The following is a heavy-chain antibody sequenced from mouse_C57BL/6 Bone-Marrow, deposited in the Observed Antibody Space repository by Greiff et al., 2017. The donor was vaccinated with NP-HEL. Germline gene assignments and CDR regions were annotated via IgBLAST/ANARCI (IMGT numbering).Heavy chain of an antibody. CDR2: IYPGDGDT. V-gene: IGHV1-82*01. CDR1: GYAFSSSW. J-gene: IGHJ4*01. D-gene: IGHD1-1*01. Sequence: QVQLQQSGPELVKPGASVKISCKASGYAFSSSWMNWVKQRPGKGLEWIGRIYPGDGDTNYNGKFKGKATLTADKSSSTAYMQLSSLTSEDSAVYFCARSLRSYAMDYWGQGTSVTVSS. CDR3: ARSLRSYAMDY.